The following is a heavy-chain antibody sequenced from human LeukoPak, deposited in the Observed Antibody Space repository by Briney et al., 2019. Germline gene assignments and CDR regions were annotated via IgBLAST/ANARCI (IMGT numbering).Heavy chain of an antibody. D-gene: IGHD4-17*01. J-gene: IGHJ4*02. CDR1: GFTFSSYA. CDR2: ISSNGGST. V-gene: IGHV3-64*01. Sequence: GGSLRLSCAACGFTFSSYAMHWVRQAPGKGLEYVSAISSNGGSTYYANSVKGRFTISRDNSKNTLYLQMAIPTAETMALYYCARDSDGDYVFDYWGQGTLVTVSS. CDR3: ARDSDGDYVFDY.